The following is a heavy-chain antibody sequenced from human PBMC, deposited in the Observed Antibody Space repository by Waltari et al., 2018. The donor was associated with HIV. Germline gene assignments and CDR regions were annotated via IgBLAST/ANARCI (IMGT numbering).Heavy chain of an antibody. J-gene: IGHJ4*02. Sequence: LEESGGASVQPGGSLRLSCAASGFSISRYWMHWVRQTPGKGLVWVSRMNEDGNRIDYAGSVRGRFTISRDSAKNTLFLQMNSLRDEDTAMYYCIRDMFGEYDYWGQGALVTVSS. CDR3: IRDMFGEYDY. CDR2: MNEDGNRI. D-gene: IGHD3-10*02. V-gene: IGHV3-74*01. CDR1: GFSISRYW.